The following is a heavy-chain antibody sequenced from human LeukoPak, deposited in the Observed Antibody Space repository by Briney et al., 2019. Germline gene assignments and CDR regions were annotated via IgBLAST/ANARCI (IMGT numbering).Heavy chain of an antibody. D-gene: IGHD1-26*01. CDR1: GFIFSSYW. V-gene: IGHV3-74*01. J-gene: IGHJ5*02. CDR3: ARVVVGANNWFDP. Sequence: GGSLRLSCAASGFIFSSYWMHWVRQAPGKGLVWVSRINSDGSSRNYADSVKGRFTISRDNAKNTLYLQMNSLKAEDTAVYYCARVVVGANNWFDPWGQGTLVTVSP. CDR2: INSDGSSR.